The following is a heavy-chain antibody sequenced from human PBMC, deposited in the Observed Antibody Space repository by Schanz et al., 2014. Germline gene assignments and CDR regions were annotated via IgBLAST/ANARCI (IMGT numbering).Heavy chain of an antibody. J-gene: IGHJ4*02. V-gene: IGHV3-23*04. D-gene: IGHD2-15*01. CDR1: GFTFSNYG. CDR3: AKGKDSPYYFDD. Sequence: VKLVESGGGVVQPGRSLRLSCEASGFTFSNYGMHWVRQAPGKGLEWVAGISGAGGSTYYVDSVKGRFTISRDNSRNTMYLQMTGLRAEDTAIYYCAKGKDSPYYFDDWGQGTLVTVSS. CDR2: ISGAGGST.